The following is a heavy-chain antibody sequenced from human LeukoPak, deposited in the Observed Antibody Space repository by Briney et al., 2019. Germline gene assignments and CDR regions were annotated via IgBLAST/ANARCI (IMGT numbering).Heavy chain of an antibody. CDR2: XDPEDGET. CDR3: ASVYSSSWYARGNWFDP. J-gene: IGHJ5*02. V-gene: IGHV1-24*01. Sequence: XVRXAPXXXXXXXXXXDPEDGETIYAQKFQGRVTMTEDTSTDTAYMELSSLRSEDTAVYYCASVYSSSWYARGNWFDPWGQGTLVTVSS. D-gene: IGHD6-13*01.